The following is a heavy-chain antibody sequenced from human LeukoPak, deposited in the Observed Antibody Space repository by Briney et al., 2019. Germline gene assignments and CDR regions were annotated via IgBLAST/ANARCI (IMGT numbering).Heavy chain of an antibody. CDR1: GYTFTGYY. CDR2: INPNSGGT. V-gene: IGHV1-2*02. J-gene: IGHJ4*02. Sequence: ASVKVSCKASGYTFTGYYMHWVRQAPGQGLEWMGWINPNSGGTNYAQKFQGRVTVTRDTSISTAYMELSRLRSDDTAVYYCTRDPIVVVPAARNLFDYWGQGTLVIVSS. CDR3: TRDPIVVVPAARNLFDY. D-gene: IGHD2-2*01.